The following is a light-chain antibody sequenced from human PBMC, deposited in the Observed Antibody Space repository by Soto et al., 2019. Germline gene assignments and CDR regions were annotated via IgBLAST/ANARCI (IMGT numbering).Light chain of an antibody. J-gene: IGKJ2*01. CDR1: QGIRND. Sequence: AIQMTQSPSSLSASVGDRVTITCRASQGIRNDLGWYQQKPGKAPKLLIYAASSLQSGVPSRFSGSGSGTDFTLTIRSLQPEDFATYYCIQDYNYPYTFGQGTKVDIK. V-gene: IGKV1-6*01. CDR3: IQDYNYPYT. CDR2: AAS.